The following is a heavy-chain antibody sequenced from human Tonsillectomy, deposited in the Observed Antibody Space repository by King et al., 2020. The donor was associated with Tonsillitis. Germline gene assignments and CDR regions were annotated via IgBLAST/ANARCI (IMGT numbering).Heavy chain of an antibody. D-gene: IGHD6-19*01. V-gene: IGHV3-53*01. J-gene: IGHJ6*03. CDR2: IYSGGST. Sequence: VQLVESGGGLIQPGGSLRLSCAASGFTVSSNYMSWVRQAPGKGLEWVSVIYSGGSTYYADSVKGRFPISRDNSKNTLYLQMNSLRAEDTAVYYCARDRIAVALYYYYYMDVWGKGTTVTVSS. CDR3: ARDRIAVALYYYYYMDV. CDR1: GFTVSSNY.